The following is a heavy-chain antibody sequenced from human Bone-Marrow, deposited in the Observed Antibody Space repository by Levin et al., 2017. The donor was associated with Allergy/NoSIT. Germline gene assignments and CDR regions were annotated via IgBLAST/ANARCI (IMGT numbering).Heavy chain of an antibody. V-gene: IGHV3-23*01. CDR2: ISGSGSNT. CDR3: ARDPLGYCSRTSCYFYYFDF. CDR1: QFTFSTYS. J-gene: IGHJ4*02. D-gene: IGHD2-2*01. Sequence: PGGSLRLSCAASQFTFSTYSISWVRQTPGKGLEWIAAISGSGSNTFYADSVKGRFTISRDNSKDTLYLQMNSLRAEDTAVYYCARDPLGYCSRTSCYFYYFDFWGQGTLVTASS.